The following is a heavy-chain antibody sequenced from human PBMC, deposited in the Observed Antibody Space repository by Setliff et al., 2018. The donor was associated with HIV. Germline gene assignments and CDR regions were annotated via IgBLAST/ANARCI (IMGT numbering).Heavy chain of an antibody. J-gene: IGHJ4*02. CDR1: GFTVSTNY. D-gene: IGHD6-19*01. CDR2: IYSGDTT. CDR3: ARAPPYSTGWGLDY. Sequence: GGSLRLSCAASGFTVSTNYMNWVRQAPGKGLEWVSVIYSGDTTYYADSVKGRFTVSRDKSKNTLFLQMNSLRADDTAVYYCARAPPYSTGWGLDYWGQGTLVTVSS. V-gene: IGHV3-53*01.